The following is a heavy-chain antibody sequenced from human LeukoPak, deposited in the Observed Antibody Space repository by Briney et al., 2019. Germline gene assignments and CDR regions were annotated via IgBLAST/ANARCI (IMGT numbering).Heavy chain of an antibody. CDR3: ARDIGYYDSSGYYAYDGFDI. V-gene: IGHV3-20*04. D-gene: IGHD3-22*01. CDR1: GFTLDDYC. Sequence: PGGSLRLSCAASGFTLDDYCVSWVRQPPGKGLEWVAGINWNGCSTGHADSVKGRFTISRDNAKNSLYLQMNSLRAEDTALYYCARDIGYYDSSGYYAYDGFDIWGQGTMVTVSS. CDR2: INWNGCST. J-gene: IGHJ3*02.